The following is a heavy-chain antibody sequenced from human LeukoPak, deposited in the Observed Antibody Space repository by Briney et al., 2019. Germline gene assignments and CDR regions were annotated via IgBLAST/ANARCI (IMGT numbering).Heavy chain of an antibody. D-gene: IGHD3-3*01. CDR1: GFTFSSYA. V-gene: IGHV3-23*01. J-gene: IGHJ6*02. CDR3: ARDSSSPYYDFWSGYYTGHLERYYYYGMYV. CDR2: ISGSGGST. Sequence: DPGGSLRLSCAASGFTFSSYAMSWVRQAPGKGLEWVSAISGSGGSTYYADSVKGRFTISRDNSKNTLYLQMNSLRAEDTAVYYCARDSSSPYYDFWSGYYTGHLERYYYYGMYVWGQGTTVTVSS.